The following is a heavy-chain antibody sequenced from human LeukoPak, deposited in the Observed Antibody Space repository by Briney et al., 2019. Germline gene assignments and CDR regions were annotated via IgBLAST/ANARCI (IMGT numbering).Heavy chain of an antibody. D-gene: IGHD5-24*01. V-gene: IGHV1-69*13. CDR2: IIPIFGTA. CDR1: GGTFSSYA. Sequence: SVKVSCKASGGTFSSYAISWVRQAPGQGLEWMGGIIPIFGTANYAQKFQGRVTITADESTSTAYMELSSLRSEDTAVYYCARGAPVDGYNFFDYWGQGTLVTVSS. J-gene: IGHJ4*02. CDR3: ARGAPVDGYNFFDY.